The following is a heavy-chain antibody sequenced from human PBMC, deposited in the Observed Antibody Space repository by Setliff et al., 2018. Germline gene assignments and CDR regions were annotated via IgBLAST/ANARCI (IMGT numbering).Heavy chain of an antibody. CDR1: GGSISSYY. V-gene: IGHV4-4*07. D-gene: IGHD6-19*01. CDR2: IYSDETT. CDR3: TVNFLGWLARY. J-gene: IGHJ4*02. Sequence: PSETLSLTCTVSGGSISSYYWSWIRQPAGKGLEWIGRIYSDETTDYNPSLMSRVTMLAETSKNQFSLKLMSVTAADTAVYYCTVNFLGWLARYWGRGPLVTGSS.